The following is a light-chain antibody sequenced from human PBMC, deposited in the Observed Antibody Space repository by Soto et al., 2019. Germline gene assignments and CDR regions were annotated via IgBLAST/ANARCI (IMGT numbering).Light chain of an antibody. Sequence: QSVLTQPASVSGSPGQSITISCTGTSSDVGGYNYVSWYQQHPGKAPKLMIYEVSNRPSGVSNRFSGSKSSNTASLTISGLQAGDEADYYCSSYTSSSTLVFGGGTKLTV. J-gene: IGLJ2*01. CDR2: EVS. V-gene: IGLV2-14*01. CDR3: SSYTSSSTLV. CDR1: SSDVGGYNY.